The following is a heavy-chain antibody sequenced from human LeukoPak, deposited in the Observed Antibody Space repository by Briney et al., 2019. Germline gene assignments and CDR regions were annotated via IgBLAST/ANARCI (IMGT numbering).Heavy chain of an antibody. Sequence: GGSLRLSCAASGFTFSSYSMNWVRQAPGKGLEWVSSISSSSIYIYYADSVKGRFTISRDNAKNSLYLQMNSLRAEDTAVYYCASGWFGELLFYFDYWGQGTLVTVSS. J-gene: IGHJ4*02. V-gene: IGHV3-21*01. CDR3: ASGWFGELLFYFDY. D-gene: IGHD3-10*01. CDR1: GFTFSSYS. CDR2: ISSSSIYI.